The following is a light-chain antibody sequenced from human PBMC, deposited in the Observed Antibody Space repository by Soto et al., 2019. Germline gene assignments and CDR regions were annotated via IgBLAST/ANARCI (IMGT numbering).Light chain of an antibody. Sequence: QSALTQPRSVSGSPEQSVTISCTGTSSDVGGYNYVSWYQQHPGNAPKLIIYDVSERPSGVPDHFSGSKSGNTASLTISGLQDEDEADYYCCSYAGNYTWVFGGGTKLTVL. CDR3: CSYAGNYTWV. V-gene: IGLV2-11*01. CDR1: SSDVGGYNY. CDR2: DVS. J-gene: IGLJ3*02.